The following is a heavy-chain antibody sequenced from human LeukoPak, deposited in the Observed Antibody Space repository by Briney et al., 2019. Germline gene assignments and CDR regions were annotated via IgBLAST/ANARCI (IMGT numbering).Heavy chain of an antibody. CDR3: AKGYDYGDYGGAEAFDI. V-gene: IGHV3-23*01. Sequence: QAGGSLRLSCAASGFTFSSYAMSWVRQAPGKGLEWVSAISGSGGSTYYADSVKGRFTISRDNPKNTLYLQMNSLRAEDTAVYYCAKGYDYGDYGGAEAFDIWGQGTMVTVSS. J-gene: IGHJ3*02. CDR2: ISGSGGST. D-gene: IGHD4-17*01. CDR1: GFTFSSYA.